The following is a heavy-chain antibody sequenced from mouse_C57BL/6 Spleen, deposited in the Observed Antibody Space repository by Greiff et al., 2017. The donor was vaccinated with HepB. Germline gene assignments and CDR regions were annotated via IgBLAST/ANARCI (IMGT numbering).Heavy chain of an antibody. J-gene: IGHJ3*01. CDR2: INPYNGDT. V-gene: IGHV1-20*01. Sequence: EVQLQQSGPELVKPGDSVKISCKASGYSFTGYFMNWVMQSHGKSLEWIGRINPYNGDTFYNQKFKGKATLTVDKSSSTAHMELRSLTSEDAAVYDCARSDYDYDGAWFAYWGQGTLVTVSA. D-gene: IGHD2-4*01. CDR1: GYSFTGYF. CDR3: ARSDYDYDGAWFAY.